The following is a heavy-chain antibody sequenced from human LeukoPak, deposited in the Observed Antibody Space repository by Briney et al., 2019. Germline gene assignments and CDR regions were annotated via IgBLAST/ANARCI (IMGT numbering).Heavy chain of an antibody. J-gene: IGHJ4*02. CDR2: IFSNDEK. CDR3: ARIQGYSYDNIDY. D-gene: IGHD5-18*01. V-gene: IGHV2-26*01. Sequence: SGPTLVNPTETLTLTCTVSGFSLSSARMGVSWIRQPPGKALEWLAHIFSNDEKSYSTSLKSRLTLSKDTSKSQVVLTMTNMDPVDTATYYCARIQGYSYDNIDYWGQGTLVTVSS. CDR1: GFSLSSARMG.